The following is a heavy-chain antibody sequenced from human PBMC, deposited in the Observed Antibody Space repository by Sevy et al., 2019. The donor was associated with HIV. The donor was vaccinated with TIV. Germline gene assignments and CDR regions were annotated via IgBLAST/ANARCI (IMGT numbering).Heavy chain of an antibody. V-gene: IGHV1-24*01. CDR3: ATTEDYYDISGDPFDY. CDR2: FDPEDGET. CDR1: GYTLTKLS. Sequence: ASVKVSCKVSGYTLTKLSIHWVRQAPGKGLEWMASFDPEDGETNYPQKFQGRVTMTDDKSTETAYMELSSLRFEDTAILYCATTEDYYDISGDPFDYWGQGTLVTVSS. J-gene: IGHJ4*02. D-gene: IGHD3-22*01.